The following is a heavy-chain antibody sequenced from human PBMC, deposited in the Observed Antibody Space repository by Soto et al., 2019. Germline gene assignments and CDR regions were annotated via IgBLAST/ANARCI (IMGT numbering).Heavy chain of an antibody. D-gene: IGHD2-8*01. CDR1: GFTFSSYW. V-gene: IGHV3-74*01. CDR2: INSDGSST. Sequence: GGSLRLSCAASGFTFSSYWMHWVRQAPGKGLVWVSRINSDGSSTSYADSVKGRFTISRDNAKNTLYLQMNSLRAEDTAVYYCARSQRGLMVYALWGQGTLVTVSS. CDR3: ARSQRGLMVYAL. J-gene: IGHJ4*02.